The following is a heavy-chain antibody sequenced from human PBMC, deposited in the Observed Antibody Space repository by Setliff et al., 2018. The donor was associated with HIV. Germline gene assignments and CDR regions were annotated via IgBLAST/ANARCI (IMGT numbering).Heavy chain of an antibody. J-gene: IGHJ4*02. CDR3: ARGIRTAAAPTFDH. D-gene: IGHD6-13*01. Sequence: SETLSLTCTVSGVATDSNYWTWIRQSPGKGLEWIGYVYYGGITNYSPSLKSRVSISIDTSKSQFYLNLGSVTTADTAVYFCARGIRTAAAPTFDHWGQGALVTVSS. CDR2: VYYGGIT. V-gene: IGHV4-59*01. CDR1: GVATDSNY.